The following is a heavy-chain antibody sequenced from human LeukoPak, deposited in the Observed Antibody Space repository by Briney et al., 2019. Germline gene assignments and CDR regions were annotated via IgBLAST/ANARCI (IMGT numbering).Heavy chain of an antibody. V-gene: IGHV3-30-3*01. CDR1: GFTFSTYA. CDR3: ARDNTYYYDSSGYPGPILPAQLGYYFDY. J-gene: IGHJ4*02. CDR2: ISYDGSNK. Sequence: GGSLRLSCAASGFTFSTYAMHWVRQAPGKGLEWVAVISYDGSNKYYADSVKGRFTISRDNSKNTLYLQMNSLRAEDTAVYYCARDNTYYYDSSGYPGPILPAQLGYYFDYWGQGTLVTVSS. D-gene: IGHD3-22*01.